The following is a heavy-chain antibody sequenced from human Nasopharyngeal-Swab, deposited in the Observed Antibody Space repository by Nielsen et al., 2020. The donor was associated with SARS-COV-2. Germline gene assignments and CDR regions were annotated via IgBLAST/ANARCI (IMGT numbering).Heavy chain of an antibody. V-gene: IGHV3-7*01. CDR3: ARDSFSRVGAAGSSHYYYYGMDV. J-gene: IGHJ6*02. Sequence: GSLSLSCAASGFTFSSYWMSWVRQGPGKGLEWVANIKQDGSEKYYVDSVKGRFTISRDNAKNSLYLQMNSLRAEDTAVYYCARDSFSRVGAAGSSHYYYYGMDVWGQGTTVTVSS. CDR1: GFTFSSYW. D-gene: IGHD6-13*01. CDR2: IKQDGSEK.